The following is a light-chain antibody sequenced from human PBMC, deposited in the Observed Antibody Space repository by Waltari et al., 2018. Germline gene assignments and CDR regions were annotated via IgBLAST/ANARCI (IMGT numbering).Light chain of an antibody. CDR3: QQYYSTPWT. CDR1: QTVLYSSNNKND. Sequence: DIVMTQSPDSLALSLGERATSNCKSSQTVLYSSNNKNDLSWYQQKPGQPPKLLIYWASTRQSGVPDRFSGSGSGTDFTLTISSLQTEDVAVYYCQQYYSTPWTFGQGTKVEIK. V-gene: IGKV4-1*01. CDR2: WAS. J-gene: IGKJ1*01.